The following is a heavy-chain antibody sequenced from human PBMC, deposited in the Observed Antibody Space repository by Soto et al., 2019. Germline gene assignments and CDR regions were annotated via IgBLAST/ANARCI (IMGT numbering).Heavy chain of an antibody. Sequence: GGSLRLSCEASGFIFISYAINWCGHSPGKGLQWVSSITGSSDYTSYIASVKGRFTISRDNSKNTLYLQMNSLRAEDTAVYFCAKEQTTGAHYALDYWSQGTLVTVSS. CDR1: GFIFISYA. V-gene: IGHV3-23*01. D-gene: IGHD2-8*02. J-gene: IGHJ4*02. CDR2: ITGSSDYT. CDR3: AKEQTTGAHYALDY.